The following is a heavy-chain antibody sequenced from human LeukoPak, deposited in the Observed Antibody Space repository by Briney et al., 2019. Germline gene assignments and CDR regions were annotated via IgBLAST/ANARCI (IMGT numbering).Heavy chain of an antibody. V-gene: IGHV4-59*01. CDR1: GGSISSYY. CDR2: IYYSGST. J-gene: IGHJ4*02. CDR3: ARTVYYYDSSGYTYYFDY. Sequence: PPETLSLTCTVSGGSISSYYWSWIRQPPGKGLEWIGYIYYSGSTNYDPSLKSRVTISVDTSKNQFSLKLSSVTAADTAVYYCARTVYYYDSSGYTYYFDYWGQGTLVTVSS. D-gene: IGHD3-22*01.